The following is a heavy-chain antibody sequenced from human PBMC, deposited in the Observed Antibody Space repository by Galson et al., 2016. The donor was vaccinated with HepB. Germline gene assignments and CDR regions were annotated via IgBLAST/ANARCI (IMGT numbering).Heavy chain of an antibody. CDR3: AKEDGGSGSYLEY. Sequence: SLRLSCAASGFIFSSYGMHWVRQAPGTGLEWVSVISKDGRIKNYAESEKGRFTSSRDNSKHALYLQMNTLRVEDTAAYYCAKEDGGSGSYLEYWGQGTLVTVSS. V-gene: IGHV3-30*18. D-gene: IGHD3-10*01. J-gene: IGHJ4*02. CDR2: ISKDGRIK. CDR1: GFIFSSYG.